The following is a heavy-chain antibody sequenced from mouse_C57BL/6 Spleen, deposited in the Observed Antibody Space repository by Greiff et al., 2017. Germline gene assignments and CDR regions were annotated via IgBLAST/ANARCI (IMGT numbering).Heavy chain of an antibody. J-gene: IGHJ2*01. V-gene: IGHV1-69*01. CDR2: IDPSDSYT. CDR1: GYTFTSYW. Sequence: QVQLQQPGAELVMPGASVKLSCKASGYTFTSYWMHWVKQRPGQGLEWIGEIDPSDSYTNYNQKFKGKSTLTVDKSSSTAYMQLSSLTSEVSAVYYCARRTYYFDYWGQGTTLTVSS. CDR3: ARRTYYFDY.